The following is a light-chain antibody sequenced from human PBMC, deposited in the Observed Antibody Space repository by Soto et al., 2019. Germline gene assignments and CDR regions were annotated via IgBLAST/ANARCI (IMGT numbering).Light chain of an antibody. Sequence: DIQMTQSPSSLSASVGDRVTITCRASQTISSYLNWYQQKPGKAPKVLIYAASTLQSGVPSRFSGSGSGTDFTLTIGSLQPEDFATYYCQQSYNAPRTFGQGTKVDIK. J-gene: IGKJ1*01. CDR1: QTISSY. CDR3: QQSYNAPRT. V-gene: IGKV1-39*01. CDR2: AAS.